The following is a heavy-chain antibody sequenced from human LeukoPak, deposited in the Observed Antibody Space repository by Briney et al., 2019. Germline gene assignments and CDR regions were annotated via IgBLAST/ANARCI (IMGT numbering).Heavy chain of an antibody. J-gene: IGHJ4*02. V-gene: IGHV1-8*02. Sequence: AASVKVSCKASGYTFTNYYIHWVRQATGQGLEWMGWMNPNSGNTGYAQKFQGRVTMTRNTSISTAYMELSSLRSEDTAVYYCARGGYDSSGYYGYWGQGTLVTVSS. CDR1: GYTFTNYY. CDR3: ARGGYDSSGYYGY. D-gene: IGHD3-22*01. CDR2: MNPNSGNT.